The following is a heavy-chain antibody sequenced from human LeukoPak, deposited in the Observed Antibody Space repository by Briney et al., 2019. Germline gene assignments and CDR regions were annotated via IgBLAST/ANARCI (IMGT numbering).Heavy chain of an antibody. Sequence: SETLSLTCTVSGGSISSYYWSWIRQPPGKGLEWIGYIYYSGSTNYNPSLKSRVTISVDTSKNQFSLKLSSVTAADTAVYYCAASPGSTMVRGVSYWGQGTLVTVSS. CDR2: IYYSGST. CDR1: GGSISSYY. J-gene: IGHJ4*02. D-gene: IGHD3-10*01. CDR3: AASPGSTMVRGVSY. V-gene: IGHV4-59*01.